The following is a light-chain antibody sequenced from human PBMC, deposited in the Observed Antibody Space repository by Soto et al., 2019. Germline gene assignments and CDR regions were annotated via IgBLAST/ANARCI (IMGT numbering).Light chain of an antibody. CDR3: CSYAGGVV. J-gene: IGLJ2*01. Sequence: QSALRQPRSLSGSPGQTVTISCTGTSSDVGRYNYVSWYQLHPGKAPKLMIYDVRKRPSGVPDRFSASKSGNTASLTISGLQAEDEAEYYCCSYAGGVVFGGGTKLTVL. CDR1: SSDVGRYNY. V-gene: IGLV2-11*01. CDR2: DVR.